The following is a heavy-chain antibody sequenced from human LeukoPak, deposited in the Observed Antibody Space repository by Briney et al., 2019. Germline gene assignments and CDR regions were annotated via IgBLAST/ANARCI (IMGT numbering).Heavy chain of an antibody. CDR3: ARCLGSSSFYYYYMDV. D-gene: IGHD6-6*01. J-gene: IGHJ6*03. Sequence: GESLKISCKGSGYSFTSYWIGWVRQMPGKGLEWMGIIYPGDSDTRYSPSFQGQVTISADKSISTAYLQWSSLKASDTAMYYCARCLGSSSFYYYYMDVWGKGTTVTVSS. V-gene: IGHV5-51*01. CDR1: GYSFTSYW. CDR2: IYPGDSDT.